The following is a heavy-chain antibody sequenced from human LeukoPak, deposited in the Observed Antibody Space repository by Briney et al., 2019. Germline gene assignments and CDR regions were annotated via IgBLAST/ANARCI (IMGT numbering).Heavy chain of an antibody. V-gene: IGHV1-69*02. D-gene: IGHD2-15*01. CDR2: IIPILGIA. CDR3: ARAYCSGGSCYFDY. J-gene: IGHJ4*02. Sequence: PMASVKVSCKASGGTFSSYTISWVRQAPGQGLEWMGRIIPILGIANYAQKLQGRVTITADKSTSTAYMELSSLRSEDTAVYYCARAYCSGGSCYFDYWGQGTLVTVSS. CDR1: GGTFSSYT.